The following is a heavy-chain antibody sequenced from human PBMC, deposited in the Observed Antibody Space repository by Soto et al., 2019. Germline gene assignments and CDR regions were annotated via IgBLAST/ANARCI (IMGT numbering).Heavy chain of an antibody. V-gene: IGHV4-59*01. Sequence: SETLSLTCAVYGGSFSGYYWSWIRQPTGKGLEWIGYIYYSGSTNYNPSLKSRVTISVDTSKNQFSLKLSSVTAADTAVYYCARAPGEYYYDSSGYFGGFDPWGQGTLVTVSS. CDR3: ARAPGEYYYDSSGYFGGFDP. D-gene: IGHD3-22*01. CDR1: GGSFSGYY. J-gene: IGHJ5*02. CDR2: IYYSGST.